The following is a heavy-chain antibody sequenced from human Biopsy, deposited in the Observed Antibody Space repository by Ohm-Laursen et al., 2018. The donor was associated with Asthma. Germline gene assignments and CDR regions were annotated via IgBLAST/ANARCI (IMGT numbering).Heavy chain of an antibody. V-gene: IGHV3-30*18. CDR3: AKDVFPGWELRRGPDY. CDR1: GFTFSNYG. CDR2: ISFDGSNK. J-gene: IGHJ4*02. D-gene: IGHD1-26*01. Sequence: SLRLSCAASGFTFSNYGMHWVRHAPGKGLDWVAVISFDGSNKNYTDSVKGRFTISRDNSRNTLHLQMNSLRAEDTAVYYCAKDVFPGWELRRGPDYWGQGTLVTVSS.